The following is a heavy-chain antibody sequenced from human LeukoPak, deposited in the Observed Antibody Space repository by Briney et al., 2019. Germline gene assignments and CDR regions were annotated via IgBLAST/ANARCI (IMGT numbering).Heavy chain of an antibody. J-gene: IGHJ4*02. Sequence: GGSLRLSCAASGFTVSYNYVSWVRQAPGKGLEWVSAISGFGGSTYYADPVKGRFTISRDNSKNTLYLQMNSLRAEDTALYFCATGYCSGGSCYDYWGQGALVTVSS. D-gene: IGHD2-15*01. CDR2: ISGFGGST. CDR1: GFTVSYNY. CDR3: ATGYCSGGSCYDY. V-gene: IGHV3-23*01.